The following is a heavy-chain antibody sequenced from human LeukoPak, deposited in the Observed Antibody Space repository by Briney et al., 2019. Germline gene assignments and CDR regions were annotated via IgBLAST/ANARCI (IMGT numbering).Heavy chain of an antibody. J-gene: IGHJ4*02. CDR2: IIPILATE. Sequence: SVKVSCKASGGTFSSYAFSWVRQAPGQGLEWMGRIIPILATEFYAQKVQDRLTVTADPSTSTAYMELSSLRSDDTAVYYCARDRRAAGGFFSPEYWGQGTQVTVSS. CDR3: ARDRRAAGGFFSPEY. CDR1: GGTFSSYA. V-gene: IGHV1-69*11. D-gene: IGHD6-13*01.